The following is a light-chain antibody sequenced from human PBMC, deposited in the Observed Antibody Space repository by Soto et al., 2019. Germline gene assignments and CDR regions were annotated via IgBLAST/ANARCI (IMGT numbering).Light chain of an antibody. CDR1: QSISSSY. CDR2: DAS. Sequence: DIVLTQSPGTLSLSPGERATLSCRASQSISSSYLAWYQQKPGQAPRLLIYDASSRATGIPDRFSGSGSVTDFTLTISRLEPEDFAVYYCQQYGSSLLYTFGQGTKLEIK. J-gene: IGKJ2*01. V-gene: IGKV3-20*01. CDR3: QQYGSSLLYT.